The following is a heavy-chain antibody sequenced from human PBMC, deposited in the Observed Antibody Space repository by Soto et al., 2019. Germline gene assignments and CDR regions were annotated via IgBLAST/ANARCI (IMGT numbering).Heavy chain of an antibody. D-gene: IGHD4-17*01. CDR3: VIYGGNSVSFDY. CDR1: GGSISSGDYY. Sequence: QVQLQESGPGLVKPSQTLSLTCTVSGGSISSGDYYWTWIRQPPGKGLEWIGYIYYSGSTSYNPSLKSRVTISVDASMNQFSLNLSSVTAADTAVYFCVIYGGNSVSFDYWGQGTLVTVSS. J-gene: IGHJ4*02. CDR2: IYYSGST. V-gene: IGHV4-30-4*01.